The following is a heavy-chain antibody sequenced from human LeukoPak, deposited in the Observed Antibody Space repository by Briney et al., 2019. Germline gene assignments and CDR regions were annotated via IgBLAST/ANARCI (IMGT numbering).Heavy chain of an antibody. Sequence: PGGSLRLSCAASGFTFSIYAMSWVRQAPGKGLEWVSVISGSGGSTYYADSVKGRFTISRDTSKNTLYMQMNSLRAEDTAVYCCAKGSITGTYFDLWGQGTLVTVSS. CDR3: AKGSITGTYFDL. J-gene: IGHJ4*02. V-gene: IGHV3-23*01. CDR2: ISGSGGST. CDR1: GFTFSIYA. D-gene: IGHD1-20*01.